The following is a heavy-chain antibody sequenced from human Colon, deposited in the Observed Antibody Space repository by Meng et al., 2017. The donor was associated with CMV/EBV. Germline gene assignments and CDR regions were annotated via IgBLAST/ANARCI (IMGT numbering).Heavy chain of an antibody. CDR3: ATVTGTLDPLHY. V-gene: IGHV3-23*01. J-gene: IGHJ4*02. CDR1: GLIFIIYA. CDR2: ISASGATT. D-gene: IGHD1-1*01. Sequence: ELQLWGAGGGLLQRGGSLRLSCAASGLIFIIYALAWVRQAPGKGLEWVSSISASGATTYYADSVRGRFTISRDNSRDTVYLQMTSLRAEDTAVYYCATVTGTLDPLHYWGQGTLVTVSS.